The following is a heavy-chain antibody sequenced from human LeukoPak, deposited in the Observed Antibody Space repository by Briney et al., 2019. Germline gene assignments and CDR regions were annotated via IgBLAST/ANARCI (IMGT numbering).Heavy chain of an antibody. D-gene: IGHD6-19*01. CDR1: GFTFGDYA. CDR2: IKQDGTEK. Sequence: PGGSLRLSCSTSGFTFGDYAMSWVRQAPGKGLEWVANIKQDGTEKSYVDSVKGRFTISRDSAKNSLYLQMNSLTTEDTAVYYCARLGLAGTASYYGMDAWGKGTTVTVSS. V-gene: IGHV3-7*03. J-gene: IGHJ6*04. CDR3: ARLGLAGTASYYGMDA.